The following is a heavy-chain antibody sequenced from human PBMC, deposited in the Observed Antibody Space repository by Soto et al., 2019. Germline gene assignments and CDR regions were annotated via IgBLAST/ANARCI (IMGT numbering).Heavy chain of an antibody. Sequence: SETLSPTCAVSGGSISSSNWWSWVRQPPGKGLEWIGEIYHSGSTNYNPSLKSRVTISVDKSKNQFSLKLSSVTAADTAVYYCARGRLLWFGEDEQVLDVWGQGTTVTVSS. CDR3: ARGRLLWFGEDEQVLDV. CDR1: GGSISSSNW. D-gene: IGHD3-10*01. V-gene: IGHV4-4*02. J-gene: IGHJ6*02. CDR2: IYHSGST.